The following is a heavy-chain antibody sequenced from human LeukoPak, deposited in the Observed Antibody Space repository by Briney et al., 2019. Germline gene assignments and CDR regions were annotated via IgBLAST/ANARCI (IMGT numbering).Heavy chain of an antibody. D-gene: IGHD6-13*01. CDR1: GFSLSTKGVG. CDR3: PHRVGGIAPAGSFFAF. Sequence: SGPTLVKPTQTLTLTCTFSGFSLSTKGVGVGWIRQPPGKAPEWAALIYWDDDKRYSPSLHSRLTITKDTSNNHVLLKMTNMGPADKPTYYCPHRVGGIAPAGSFFAFWGQGTLVTVSS. V-gene: IGHV2-5*02. CDR2: IYWDDDK. J-gene: IGHJ4*02.